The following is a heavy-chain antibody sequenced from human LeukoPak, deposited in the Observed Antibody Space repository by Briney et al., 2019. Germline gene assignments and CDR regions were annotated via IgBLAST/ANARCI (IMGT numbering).Heavy chain of an antibody. CDR3: ASDPVGYCSSTSCLQFDY. J-gene: IGHJ4*02. D-gene: IGHD2-2*01. Sequence: GGSLRLSCAASGFTFSSYSMNWVRQAPGKGLEWVSSISSSSSYIYYADSVKGRFTISRDNAKNSLYLQMNSLRAEDTAVYYCASDPVGYCSSTSCLQFDYWGQGTLVTVSS. CDR2: ISSSSSYI. CDR1: GFTFSSYS. V-gene: IGHV3-21*01.